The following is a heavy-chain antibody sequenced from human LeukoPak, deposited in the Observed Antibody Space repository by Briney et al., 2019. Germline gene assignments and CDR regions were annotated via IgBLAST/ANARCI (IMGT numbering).Heavy chain of an antibody. CDR2: IYYSGST. CDR3: ARLLVGSLDY. J-gene: IGHJ4*02. D-gene: IGHD3-10*01. V-gene: IGHV4-39*01. Sequence: SETLSLTXTVSGGSISSSSYYWGWIRQPPGKGLQWIGSIYYSGSTYYNPSLKSRVTISVDTSKNQFSLKLSSVTAADTAVYYCARLLVGSLDYWGQGTLVTVSS. CDR1: GGSISSSSYY.